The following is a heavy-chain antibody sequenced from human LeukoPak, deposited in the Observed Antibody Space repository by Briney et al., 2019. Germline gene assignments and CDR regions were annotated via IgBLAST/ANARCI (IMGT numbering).Heavy chain of an antibody. Sequence: GGSLRLSCAASGFTFDDYGMSWVRQAPGKGLEWVSGINWNGGSTGYADSVKGRFTISRDNAKNSLYLQMNSLRAEDTALYYCARAPPGVGGYKYYFDYWGQGTLVTVSS. CDR3: ARAPPGVGGYKYYFDY. CDR1: GFTFDDYG. J-gene: IGHJ4*02. V-gene: IGHV3-20*04. D-gene: IGHD5-24*01. CDR2: INWNGGST.